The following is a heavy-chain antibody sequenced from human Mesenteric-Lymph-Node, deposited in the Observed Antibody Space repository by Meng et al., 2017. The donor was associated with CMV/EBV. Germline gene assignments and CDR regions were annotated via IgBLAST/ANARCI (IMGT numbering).Heavy chain of an antibody. CDR1: GFSFRSYG. V-gene: IGHV3-30*02. D-gene: IGHD1-1*01. CDR3: GRDAGIGTYYVDY. Sequence: GESLKISCAASGFSFRSYGMHWVRQAPGKGLEWVAFIRYDGSNKYYSDSVKGRFTISRDNSKNTLYLQMNSLRGDDTGVYYCGRDAGIGTYYVDYWGQGTLVTVSS. CDR2: IRYDGSNK. J-gene: IGHJ4*02.